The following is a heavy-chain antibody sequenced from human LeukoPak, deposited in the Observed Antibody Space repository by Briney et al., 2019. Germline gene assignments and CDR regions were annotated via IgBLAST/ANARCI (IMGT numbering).Heavy chain of an antibody. J-gene: IGHJ4*02. V-gene: IGHV1-69*04. Sequence: GASVKVSCKASGATFSSYAISWVRQAPGQGLEWMGRVIPILGIANYAQKFQGRVTITADKSTSTAYMELSSLRSEDAAVYYCARDRDDSSGYRDYWGQGTLVTVSS. CDR2: VIPILGIA. CDR3: ARDRDDSSGYRDY. D-gene: IGHD3-22*01. CDR1: GATFSSYA.